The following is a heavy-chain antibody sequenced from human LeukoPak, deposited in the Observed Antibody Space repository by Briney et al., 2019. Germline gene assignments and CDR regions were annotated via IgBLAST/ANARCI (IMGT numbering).Heavy chain of an antibody. J-gene: IGHJ4*02. V-gene: IGHV3-53*01. CDR3: AKVSYSGYDFDY. D-gene: IGHD5-12*01. CDR2: IYSGGST. Sequence: SGGSLRLSCAASGFTVSSNYMSWVRQAPGKGLEWVSVIYSGGSTYYADSVKGRFTISRDNSKNTLYLQMNSLRAEDTAVYYCAKVSYSGYDFDYWGQGTLVTVSS. CDR1: GFTVSSNY.